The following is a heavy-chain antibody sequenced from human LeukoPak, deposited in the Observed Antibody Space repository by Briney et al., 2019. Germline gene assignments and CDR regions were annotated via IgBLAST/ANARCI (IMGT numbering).Heavy chain of an antibody. CDR1: GFTFSSYA. CDR2: ISGSGGST. CDR3: AKSHGITIFGVVKESGYYFDY. V-gene: IGHV3-23*01. Sequence: GGSLRLSCAASGFTFSSYAMSWVRQAPGKGLEWVSAISGSGGSTYYADSVKGRFTISRDNSKNTLYLQMNSLRAEDTAVYYCAKSHGITIFGVVKESGYYFDYWGQGTLVTVSS. J-gene: IGHJ4*02. D-gene: IGHD3-3*01.